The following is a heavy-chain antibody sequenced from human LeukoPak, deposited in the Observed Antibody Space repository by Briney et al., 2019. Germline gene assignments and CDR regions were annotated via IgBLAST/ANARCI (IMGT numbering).Heavy chain of an antibody. CDR3: ASSPPTGITVSYFDY. J-gene: IGHJ4*02. Sequence: GGSLRLSCTASGFTFSNYWMHWVRQAPGKGLMWVSRIKSDGTSTTYADSVKGRFTISRDNSKNTLYLQMNSLRADDTAVYYCASSPPTGITVSYFDYWGQGTLVTVSS. CDR2: IKSDGTST. D-gene: IGHD4-17*01. CDR1: GFTFSNYW. V-gene: IGHV3-74*01.